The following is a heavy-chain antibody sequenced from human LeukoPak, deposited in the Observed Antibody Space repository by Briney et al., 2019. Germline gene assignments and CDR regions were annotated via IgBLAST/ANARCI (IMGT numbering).Heavy chain of an antibody. CDR2: IYYSGST. V-gene: IGHV4-39*07. J-gene: IGHJ4*02. CDR3: ARTLWFGELFFDY. D-gene: IGHD3-10*01. CDR1: GGSISSSSYY. Sequence: KPSETLSLTCTVSGGSISSSSYYWGWIRQPPGKGLEWIGSIYYSGSTYYNPSLKSRVTISVDTSKNQFSLKLSSVTAADTAVYYCARTLWFGELFFDYWGQGTLVTVSS.